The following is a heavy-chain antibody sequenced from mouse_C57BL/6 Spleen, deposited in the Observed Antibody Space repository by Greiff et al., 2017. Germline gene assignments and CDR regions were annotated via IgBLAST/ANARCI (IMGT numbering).Heavy chain of an antibody. CDR2: IYPSDSET. D-gene: IGHD1-1*01. Sequence: VQLQQPGAELVRPGSSVKLSCKASGYTFTSYWMDWVKQRPGQGLEWIGNIYPSDSETHYNQKFKDKATLTVDKSSSTAYMQLSSLTSEDSAGYYCARGGTAVVIDYWGQGTTLTVSS. CDR1: GYTFTSYW. J-gene: IGHJ2*01. V-gene: IGHV1-61*01. CDR3: ARGGTAVVIDY.